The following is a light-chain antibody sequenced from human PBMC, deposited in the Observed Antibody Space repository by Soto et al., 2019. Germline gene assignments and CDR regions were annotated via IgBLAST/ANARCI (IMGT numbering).Light chain of an antibody. Sequence: EIVLTQSPGTLSLSPGERATLSCRASQSVRRSSLAWYQQKPGQAPRLLIYCASSRATGMPDRFSGSGPGTDLPLTMSRVEPEDFGVYLCQQSPGHTFGQGTKREIK. V-gene: IGKV3-20*01. CDR3: QQSPGHT. J-gene: IGKJ2*01. CDR2: CAS. CDR1: QSVRRSS.